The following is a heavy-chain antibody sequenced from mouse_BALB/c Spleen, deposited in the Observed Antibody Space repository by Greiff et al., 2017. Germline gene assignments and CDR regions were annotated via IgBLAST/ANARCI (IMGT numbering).Heavy chain of an antibody. J-gene: IGHJ1*01. CDR2: IYPYNGGT. CDR3: ARSSYGNSWYFDV. CDR1: GYTFTDYN. V-gene: IGHV1S29*02. Sequence: EVKVVESGPELVKPGASVKISCKASGYTFTDYNMHWVKQSHGKSLEWIGYIYPYNGGTGYNQKFKSKATLTVDNSSSTAYMELRSLTSEDSAVYYCARSSYGNSWYFDVWGAGTTVTVSS. D-gene: IGHD2-10*02.